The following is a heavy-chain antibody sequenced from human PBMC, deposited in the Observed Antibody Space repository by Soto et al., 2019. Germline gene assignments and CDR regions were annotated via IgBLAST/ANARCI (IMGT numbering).Heavy chain of an antibody. CDR1: GGTFSSYA. CDR2: IIPIFGTA. Sequence: QVQLVQSGAEVKKPGSSVKVSCKASGGTFSSYAISWVRQAPGQGLEWMGGIIPIFGTANYAQKFQGRDTITADESTSTAYMELSSLRSEDTAVYYCASRIYSSSSQRYYYYGMDVWGQGTTVTVSS. J-gene: IGHJ6*02. V-gene: IGHV1-69*12. D-gene: IGHD6-6*01. CDR3: ASRIYSSSSQRYYYYGMDV.